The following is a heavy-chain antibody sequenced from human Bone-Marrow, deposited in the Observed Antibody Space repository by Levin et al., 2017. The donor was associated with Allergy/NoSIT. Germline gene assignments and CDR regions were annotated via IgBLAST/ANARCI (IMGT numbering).Heavy chain of an antibody. CDR1: GYTFTGYY. Sequence: GESLKISCKASGYTFTGYYMHWVRQAPGQGLEWMGRINPNSGGTNYAQKFQGRVTMTRDTSISTAYMELSRLRSDDTAVYYCARADSSSWYGNFDYWGQGTLVTVSS. J-gene: IGHJ4*02. D-gene: IGHD6-13*01. V-gene: IGHV1-2*06. CDR2: INPNSGGT. CDR3: ARADSSSWYGNFDY.